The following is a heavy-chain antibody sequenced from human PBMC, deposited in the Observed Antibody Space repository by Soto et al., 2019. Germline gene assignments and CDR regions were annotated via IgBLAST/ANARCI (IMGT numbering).Heavy chain of an antibody. CDR1: GYTFTSHG. D-gene: IGHD2-2*01. CDR3: AISPMAPVPVDY. CDR2: ISIYNGNT. Sequence: VQLVQSGGEVRMPGASVKVSCKASGYTFTSHGFTWVRQAHGQGLEWMGWISIYNGNTHYAQKFQGRLTLTIDTSTSTAYMELRSLTSDDTAVYFCAISPMAPVPVDYWGQGTLVTVSS. J-gene: IGHJ4*02. V-gene: IGHV1-18*04.